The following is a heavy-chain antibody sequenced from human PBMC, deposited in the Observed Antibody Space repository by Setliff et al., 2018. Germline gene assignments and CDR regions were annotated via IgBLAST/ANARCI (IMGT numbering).Heavy chain of an antibody. J-gene: IGHJ5*02. CDR3: AKESLAINTRWFDP. Sequence: SETLSLTCAVSGYSISSGYYWGWIRQPPGKGLEWIGNIHDSGSTSYNPSLKSRVTISVDTSKNQFSLNLNSVTAADTALYYCAKESLAINTRWFDPWGQGILVTVSS. D-gene: IGHD3-3*02. CDR1: GYSISSGYY. V-gene: IGHV4-38-2*02. CDR2: IHDSGST.